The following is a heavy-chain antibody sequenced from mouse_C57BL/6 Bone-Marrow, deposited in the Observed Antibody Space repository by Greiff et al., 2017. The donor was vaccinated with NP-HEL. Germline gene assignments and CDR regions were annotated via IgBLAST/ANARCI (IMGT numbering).Heavy chain of an antibody. V-gene: IGHV1-20*01. CDR1: GYSFTGYF. Sequence: VQLQQSGPELVKPGDSVKISCKASGYSFTGYFMNWVMQSHGKSLEWIGRINPYNGDTFYNQKFKGKATLTVDKSSSTAHMELRSLTSEASAVYYCAREGCSNHDWFAYWGQGTLVTVSA. CDR2: INPYNGDT. J-gene: IGHJ3*01. D-gene: IGHD2-5*01. CDR3: AREGCSNHDWFAY.